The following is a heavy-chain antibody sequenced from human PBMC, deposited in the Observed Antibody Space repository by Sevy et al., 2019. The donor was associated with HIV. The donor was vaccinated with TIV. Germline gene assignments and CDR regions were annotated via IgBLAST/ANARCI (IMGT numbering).Heavy chain of an antibody. CDR2: TSRDGANE. D-gene: IGHD2-21*02. CDR3: ARGRVTSNYFDS. J-gene: IGHJ4*02. Sequence: GGSLRLSCAASRFTFTNFAIHGVRQAPGRGLEWVAVTSRDGANESYADSVKGRFTISRDNSMNTGYLLITRLRREDTAVYFCARGRVTSNYFDSWGLGALVTVSS. CDR1: RFTFTNFA. V-gene: IGHV3-30-3*01.